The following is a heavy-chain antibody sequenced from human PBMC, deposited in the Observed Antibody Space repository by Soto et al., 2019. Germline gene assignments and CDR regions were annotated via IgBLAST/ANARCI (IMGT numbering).Heavy chain of an antibody. J-gene: IGHJ4*02. CDR2: ISYDGSNK. CDR3: ARDNGQQLGVIFDY. Sequence: QVQLVESGGGVVQPGRSLRLSCAASGFTFSSYAMHWVRQAPGKGLEWVAVISYDGSNKYYADSVKGRFTISRDNSKNTLYLQMNSLRAEDTAVYYCARDNGQQLGVIFDYWGQGTLVTVSS. V-gene: IGHV3-30-3*01. CDR1: GFTFSSYA. D-gene: IGHD6-13*01.